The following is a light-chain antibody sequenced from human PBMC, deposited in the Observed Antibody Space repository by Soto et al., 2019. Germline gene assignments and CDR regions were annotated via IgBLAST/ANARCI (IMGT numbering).Light chain of an antibody. CDR2: GAS. CDR1: QSVASNS. CDR3: QQYNRWPPMT. V-gene: IGKV3-20*01. Sequence: ETVLTQSPGTLSLSPGETATLSCRASQSVASNSLAWYQQKPGQAPRLLVYGASGRATDIPDRFSGRGSGTDFTLTINRLEPEDFALYYCQQYNRWPPMTFGGGTKVEI. J-gene: IGKJ4*01.